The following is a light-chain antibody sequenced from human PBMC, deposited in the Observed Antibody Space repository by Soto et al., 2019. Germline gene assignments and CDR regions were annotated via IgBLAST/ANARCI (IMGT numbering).Light chain of an antibody. CDR2: KAS. CDR3: QQYNTFSGT. Sequence: DIPMTQSPSTLSASVGDRVTITCRASQSISSWLARYQQKPGKAPKLLIYKASSIESGVPSRFSGSGSGTEFILTISSLQPDDSATYFCQQYNTFSGTFGQGTKVEIK. CDR1: QSISSW. V-gene: IGKV1-5*03. J-gene: IGKJ1*01.